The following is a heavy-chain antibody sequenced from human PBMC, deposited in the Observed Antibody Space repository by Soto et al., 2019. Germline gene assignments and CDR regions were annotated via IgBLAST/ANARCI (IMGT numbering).Heavy chain of an antibody. D-gene: IGHD2-2*02. Sequence: QVQLVESGGGVVQPGRSLRLSCAASGFTFSSYAMHWVRQAPGKGLEWVAVISYDGSNKYYADSVKGRFTISRDNSNNTLYLQMNSLRAEDTAVYYCAREGLVPAATPWFDYWGQGTLVTVSS. CDR2: ISYDGSNK. J-gene: IGHJ4*02. CDR3: AREGLVPAATPWFDY. CDR1: GFTFSSYA. V-gene: IGHV3-30-3*01.